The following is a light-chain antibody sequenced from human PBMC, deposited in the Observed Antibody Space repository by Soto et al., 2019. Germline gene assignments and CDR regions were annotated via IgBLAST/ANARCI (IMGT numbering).Light chain of an antibody. CDR1: SSAVGSCDS. CDR2: NVN. CDR3: QAWDSSTAGVV. Sequence: QSALIQPPSVPGSPGQSVTISCTGTSSAVGSCDSVSWYQQHPGTVPKPMIYNVNSRPSGVPERFSGSNSGNTATLTISGTQAMDEADYYCQAWDSSTAGVVFGGGTKLTVL. V-gene: IGLV2-11*01. J-gene: IGLJ2*01.